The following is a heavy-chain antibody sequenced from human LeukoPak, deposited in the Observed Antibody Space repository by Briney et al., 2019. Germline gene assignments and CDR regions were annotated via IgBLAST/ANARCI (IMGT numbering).Heavy chain of an antibody. Sequence: GASVKVSCKASGYTFTSYYMHWVRQAPGQGLEWVGIINPSGDPTTYAQKFQGRVTMTSDMSTSTVYMELSSLRSEDTAVYYCARDNSVEDTAWWFDPWGQGTLVTVSS. CDR2: INPSGDPT. CDR3: ARDNSVEDTAWWFDP. V-gene: IGHV1-46*01. J-gene: IGHJ5*02. CDR1: GYTFTSYY. D-gene: IGHD4-23*01.